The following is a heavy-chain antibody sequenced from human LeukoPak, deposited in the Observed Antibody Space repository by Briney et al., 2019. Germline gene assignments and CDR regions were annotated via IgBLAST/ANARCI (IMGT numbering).Heavy chain of an antibody. CDR3: KMAKEGNAFDI. J-gene: IGHJ3*02. Sequence: GASVKVSCKASGYTFTSYDINWVRQATGQGLEWMGWMNPNNGNTGYAQKSQGRVTMTRNTSITTAYMELSSLRSEDTAMYYCKMAKEGNAFDIWGQGTMVIVSS. CDR2: MNPNNGNT. CDR1: GYTFTSYD. V-gene: IGHV1-8*01. D-gene: IGHD5-24*01.